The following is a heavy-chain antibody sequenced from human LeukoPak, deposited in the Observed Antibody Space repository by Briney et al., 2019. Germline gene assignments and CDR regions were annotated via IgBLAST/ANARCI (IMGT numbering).Heavy chain of an antibody. J-gene: IGHJ4*02. CDR2: IYYSGST. Sequence: PSETLSLTCTVSGVSITSYYWSWIRQPPGKGLEWTAYIYYSGSTNYNPSLKSRVTISVDMSKNQLSLKLSSVTAADTAVYYCARLVYPNPPTVVSGYYFDYWGQGTLVTVSS. D-gene: IGHD4-23*01. CDR1: GVSITSYY. V-gene: IGHV4-59*08. CDR3: ARLVYPNPPTVVSGYYFDY.